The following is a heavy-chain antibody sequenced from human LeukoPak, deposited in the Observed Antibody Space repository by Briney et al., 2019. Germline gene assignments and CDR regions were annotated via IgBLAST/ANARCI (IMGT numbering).Heavy chain of an antibody. CDR1: GGSISTYY. Sequence: ASDTLSLTCTVSGGSISTYYWNWIRQPRGKGLEWIGYIYHSGSTNYNPSLQSRVTISVDTSKNQFSLNLNSVTAADTAVYYCARGGAARLHFQNWGQGTLVTVSS. CDR2: IYHSGST. D-gene: IGHD6-6*01. V-gene: IGHV4-59*01. CDR3: ARGGAARLHFQN. J-gene: IGHJ1*01.